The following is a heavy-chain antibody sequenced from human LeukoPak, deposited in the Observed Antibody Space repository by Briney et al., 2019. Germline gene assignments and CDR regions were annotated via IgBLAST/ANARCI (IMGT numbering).Heavy chain of an antibody. CDR1: GYTFTGYY. J-gene: IGHJ3*02. V-gene: IGHV1-2*02. Sequence: ASVKVSCKASGYTFTGYYMHWVRRAPGQGLEWMGWINPNSGGTNYAQKFQGRVTMTRDTSISTAYMELSRLRSDDTAVYYCARGSQLLPRWDAFDIWGQGTMVTVSS. D-gene: IGHD3-22*01. CDR2: INPNSGGT. CDR3: ARGSQLLPRWDAFDI.